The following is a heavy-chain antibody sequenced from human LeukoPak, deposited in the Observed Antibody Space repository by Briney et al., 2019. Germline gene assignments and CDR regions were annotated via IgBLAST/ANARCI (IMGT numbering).Heavy chain of an antibody. CDR1: GYTFTSYG. J-gene: IGHJ4*02. CDR3: ARDLGSRDGYNPPNLFDN. V-gene: IGHV1-18*01. CDR2: ISAYNGNT. D-gene: IGHD5-24*01. Sequence: GASVKVSCKASGYTFTSYGISWVRQAPGQGLEWMGWISAYNGNTNYAQKFQGRVTITADESTSTAYMELSSLRSEDTAVYYCARDLGSRDGYNPPNLFDNWGQGTLVTVSS.